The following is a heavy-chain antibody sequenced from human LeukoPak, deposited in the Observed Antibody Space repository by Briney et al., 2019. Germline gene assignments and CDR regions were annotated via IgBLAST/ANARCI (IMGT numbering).Heavy chain of an antibody. Sequence: SETLSLTCAVYGGSFSGYYWSWIRQPPGKGLEWIGEINHSGSTNYNPSLKSRVTISVDTSKNQFSLKLSSVTAADTAVYYCARLAYSSSSEWGRGTLVTVSS. D-gene: IGHD6-13*01. V-gene: IGHV4-34*01. CDR2: INHSGST. CDR3: ARLAYSSSSE. CDR1: GGSFSGYY. J-gene: IGHJ2*01.